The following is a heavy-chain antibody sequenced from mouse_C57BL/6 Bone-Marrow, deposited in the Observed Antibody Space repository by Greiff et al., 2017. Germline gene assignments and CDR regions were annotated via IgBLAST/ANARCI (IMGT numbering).Heavy chain of an antibody. CDR2: IWSGGST. D-gene: IGHD3-2*02. J-gene: IGHJ3*01. CDR3: ASLDSSGYRFAY. Sequence: VKLMESGPGLVQPSQSLSITCTVSGFSLTSYGVHWVRQSPGKGLEWLGVIWSGGSTDYNAAFISRLSLSKDNSKSQVFFKMNRLQADDTAIYYCASLDSSGYRFAYWGQGTLVTVSA. V-gene: IGHV2-2*01. CDR1: GFSLTSYG.